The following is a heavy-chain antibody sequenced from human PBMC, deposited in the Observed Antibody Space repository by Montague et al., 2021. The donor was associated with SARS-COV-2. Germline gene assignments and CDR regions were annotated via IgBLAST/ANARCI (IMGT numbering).Heavy chain of an antibody. Sequence: SETLSLTCSVSGGSMSSYHWVWIRQPPGKGLEWIGYVSYRGSTNXXLSLKSRVTISLDTSKNRFSLWVTSVTAADTAVYYCARDVRYYYDQWGQGVLVTVSS. CDR2: VSYRGST. CDR3: ARDVRYYYDQ. V-gene: IGHV4-59*01. J-gene: IGHJ4*02. D-gene: IGHD3-10*01. CDR1: GGSMSSYH.